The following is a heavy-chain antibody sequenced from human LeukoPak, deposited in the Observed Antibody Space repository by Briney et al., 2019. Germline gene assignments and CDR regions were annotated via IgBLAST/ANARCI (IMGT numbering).Heavy chain of an antibody. CDR1: GYTFTSYG. CDR2: ISAYNGNT. D-gene: IGHD2-2*01. Sequence: ASVKVSCKASGYTFTSYGISWVRQAPGQGLEWMGWISAYNGNTNYAQKLQGRVTMTTDTSTSTAYMELRSLRSDDTAVYYCARERGRGYCSSTSCYWDYYYGMDVWGKGTTVTVPS. V-gene: IGHV1-18*04. CDR3: ARERGRGYCSSTSCYWDYYYGMDV. J-gene: IGHJ6*04.